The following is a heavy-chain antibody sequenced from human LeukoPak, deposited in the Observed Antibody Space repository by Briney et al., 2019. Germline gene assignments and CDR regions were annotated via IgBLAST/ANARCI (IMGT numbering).Heavy chain of an antibody. CDR1: GFTFSSYS. Sequence: QAGGSLRLSCAASGFTFSSYSMNWVRQAPGKGLEWVSSISSSSSTIYYAEPVKGRFIISRDNAKNSLYLQMNSLRAEDTAVYYCARTRIVGATFFDYWGQGTLVTVSS. V-gene: IGHV3-48*04. CDR3: ARTRIVGATFFDY. J-gene: IGHJ4*02. CDR2: ISSSSSTI. D-gene: IGHD1-26*01.